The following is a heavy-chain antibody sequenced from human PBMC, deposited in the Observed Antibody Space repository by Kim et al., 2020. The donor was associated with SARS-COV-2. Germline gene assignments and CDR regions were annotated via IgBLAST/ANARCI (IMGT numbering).Heavy chain of an antibody. CDR3: ARPSIAVAATGDYFDY. V-gene: IGHV4-39*01. J-gene: IGHJ4*02. Sequence: SLKSRVAISVDTSKNQFSLKLSSVTAADTAVYYCARPSIAVAATGDYFDYWGQGTLVTVSS. D-gene: IGHD6-19*01.